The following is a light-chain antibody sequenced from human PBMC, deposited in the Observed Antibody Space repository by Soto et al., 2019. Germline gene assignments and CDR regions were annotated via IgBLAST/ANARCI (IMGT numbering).Light chain of an antibody. Sequence: EIVLTQSPGTLSLFAGERATLSCRATQSVTSNYLAWYQQKPGQAPRLLIYIASRRATGIPDRFSGSGSGTDFTLTISRLVPEDSAVYYCQQYGSSPWTFGQGTKVEIK. CDR3: QQYGSSPWT. J-gene: IGKJ1*01. CDR2: IAS. V-gene: IGKV3-20*01. CDR1: QSVTSNY.